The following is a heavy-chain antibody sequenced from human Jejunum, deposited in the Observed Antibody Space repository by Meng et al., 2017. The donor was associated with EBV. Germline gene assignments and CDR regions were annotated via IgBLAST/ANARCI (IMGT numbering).Heavy chain of an antibody. CDR3: ARGRGYDYSDS. J-gene: IGHJ5*02. CDR1: GDSVSGYNY. Sequence: QVQLQGPGPGLLKPSETLSLTCSVSGDSVSGYNYWTWIRQPPGKGLEWIGNMYYTGKAIYKPSLQSRVTISVDTSKNQFSLRVTSVTAADTAIYYCARGRGYDYSDSWGQGTLVTVSS. V-gene: IGHV4-61*01. CDR2: MYYTGKA. D-gene: IGHD5-12*01.